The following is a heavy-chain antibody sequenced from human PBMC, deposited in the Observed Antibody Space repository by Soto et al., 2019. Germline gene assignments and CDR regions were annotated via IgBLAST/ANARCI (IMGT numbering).Heavy chain of an antibody. J-gene: IGHJ6*03. D-gene: IGHD3-3*01. CDR1: GGSISSYY. CDR3: ASSIKIFGVFNYYMDV. Sequence: PSETLSLTCTVSGGSISSYYWIWIRQPPVNGLEFIGYIYYIFSTNYNPSLKSRFTISLYTSKNHFSLKLISFTAADTSVYYCASSIKIFGVFNYYMDVWGKGNTVTVSS. CDR2: IYYIFST. V-gene: IGHV4-59*08.